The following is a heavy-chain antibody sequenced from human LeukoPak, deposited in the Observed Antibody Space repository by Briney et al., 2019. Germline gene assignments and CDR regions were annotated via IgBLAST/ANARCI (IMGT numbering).Heavy chain of an antibody. D-gene: IGHD3-10*01. Sequence: GGSLRLSCAASGFTFSSYAMHWVRQAPGKGLEWVAVISYDGSNKYYADSVKGRFTISRDNPKNTLYLQMNSPRAEDTAVYYCAREAVLLWFGGLSHYYGMDVWGQGTTVTVSS. J-gene: IGHJ6*02. CDR2: ISYDGSNK. V-gene: IGHV3-30-3*01. CDR1: GFTFSSYA. CDR3: AREAVLLWFGGLSHYYGMDV.